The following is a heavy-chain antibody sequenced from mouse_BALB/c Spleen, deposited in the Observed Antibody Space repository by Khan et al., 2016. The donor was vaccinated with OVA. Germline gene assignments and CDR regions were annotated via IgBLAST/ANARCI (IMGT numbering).Heavy chain of an antibody. J-gene: IGHJ3*01. Sequence: EVQLQESGGDLVKTGGSLKLSCAASGFTFSTYGMSWVRQTPDKRLEWVATISSGGHYTYHIDSVKGRFTISRDNAKNILYLQMTSLRSEDTAMYYCARLAYYYNSEGFAYWGQGTLVTVSA. CDR2: ISSGGHYT. CDR3: ARLAYYYNSEGFAY. CDR1: GFTFSTYG. D-gene: IGHD1-1*02. V-gene: IGHV5-6*01.